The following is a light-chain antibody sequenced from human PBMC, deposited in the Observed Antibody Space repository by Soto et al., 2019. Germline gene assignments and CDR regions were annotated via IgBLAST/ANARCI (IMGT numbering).Light chain of an antibody. CDR3: HHYGSSLTWT. CDR1: QSVSSN. J-gene: IGKJ1*01. Sequence: EIVMTQSPATLSVSPGERATLSCRASQSVSSNLAWYQQKPGQAPRLLMYGASSRATGIPDRFSGSGSGTDFTLTISRLEPEDFAVYYCHHYGSSLTWTFGQGTKVDI. V-gene: IGKV3-20*01. CDR2: GAS.